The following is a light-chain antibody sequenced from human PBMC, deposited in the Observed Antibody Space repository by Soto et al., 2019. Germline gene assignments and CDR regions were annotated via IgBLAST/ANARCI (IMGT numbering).Light chain of an antibody. Sequence: EIVLTQSPATLSLSPGERATLSCRASENVRTFVDWYQQKPGQAPRLLIYGASSRATGIPDRFSGSGSGTDFTLTISRLEPEDFAVYYCQQYGSSPRTFGQGTRLEIK. J-gene: IGKJ5*01. CDR2: GAS. CDR1: ENVRTF. V-gene: IGKV3-20*01. CDR3: QQYGSSPRT.